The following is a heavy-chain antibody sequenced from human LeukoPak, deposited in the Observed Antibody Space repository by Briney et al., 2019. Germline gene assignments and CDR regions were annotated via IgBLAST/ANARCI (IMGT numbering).Heavy chain of an antibody. CDR2: IYYSGST. V-gene: IGHV4-59*01. Sequence: SETLSLTCTVSGGSISSYYWSWIRQPPGKGLEWIGYIYYSGSTNYNPSLKSRVTISVDSSKNQFSLKLSSVTAADTAVYYCARDFSGSGHFDYWGQGTLVTVSS. CDR3: ARDFSGSGHFDY. D-gene: IGHD2-15*01. CDR1: GGSISSYY. J-gene: IGHJ4*02.